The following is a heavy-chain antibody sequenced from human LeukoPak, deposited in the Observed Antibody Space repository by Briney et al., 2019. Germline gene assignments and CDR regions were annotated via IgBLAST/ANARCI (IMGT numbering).Heavy chain of an antibody. CDR2: IYWDDDK. J-gene: IGHJ4*02. Sequence: SGPTLVKPTQTLTLTCTFSGFSLSTSGVGVGWIRQPPGKALEWLALIYWDDDKRYSPSLKIRLTITKDTSKNQVVLTMTNMDPVDTATYYCAHKTTYYDFWSGYSQPKSAYFDYWGQGTLVTVSS. D-gene: IGHD3-3*01. CDR1: GFSLSTSGVG. V-gene: IGHV2-5*02. CDR3: AHKTTYYDFWSGYSQPKSAYFDY.